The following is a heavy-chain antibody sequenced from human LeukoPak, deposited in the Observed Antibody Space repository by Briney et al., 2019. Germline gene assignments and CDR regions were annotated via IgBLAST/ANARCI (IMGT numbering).Heavy chain of an antibody. J-gene: IGHJ6*02. CDR3: AKGSTSSGYYYYGMDV. V-gene: IGHV3-23*01. CDR2: ISESGGST. Sequence: GGSLRLSCAVSGFTFSSYAMSWVRQAPGKGLEWVSAISESGGSTYYADSVKGRFTISRDNSKNTLYLQMNSLRAEDTAVYYCAKGSTSSGYYYYGMDVWGQGTTVTVSS. D-gene: IGHD6-6*01. CDR1: GFTFSSYA.